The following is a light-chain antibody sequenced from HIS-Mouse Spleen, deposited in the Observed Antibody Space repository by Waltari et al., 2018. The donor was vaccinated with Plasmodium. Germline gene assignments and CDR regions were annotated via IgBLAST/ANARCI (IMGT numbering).Light chain of an antibody. CDR3: MQGTHWPPLLT. CDR1: QSLVHSDGNTY. V-gene: IGKV2-30*02. J-gene: IGKJ4*01. CDR2: KVS. Sequence: DVVMTQSPLSLPVTLGQPASISFRSSQSLVHSDGNTYLNWFQQRPGQSPRRLIYKVSNRDSGVPDRVSGSGSGTDFTLKISRVEAEDVGVYYCMQGTHWPPLLTFGGGTKVEIK.